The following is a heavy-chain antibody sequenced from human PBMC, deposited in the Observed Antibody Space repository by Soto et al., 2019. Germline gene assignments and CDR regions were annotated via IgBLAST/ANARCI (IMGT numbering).Heavy chain of an antibody. CDR1: GYTFTSCG. J-gene: IGHJ4*02. CDR2: ISAYNGNT. D-gene: IGHD4-17*01. CDR3: ARDFDYTVTTPNFDY. Sequence: ASVKVSCKASGYTFTSCGISWVRQAPGQGLEWMGWISAYNGNTNYAQKLQGRVTMTTDTSTSTAYTELRSLRSDDTAVYYCARDFDYTVTTPNFDYWGQGTLVTVSS. V-gene: IGHV1-18*04.